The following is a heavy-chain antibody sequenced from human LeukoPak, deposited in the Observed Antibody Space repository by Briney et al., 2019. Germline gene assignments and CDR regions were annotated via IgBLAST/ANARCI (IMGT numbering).Heavy chain of an antibody. CDR3: ASGIHRNAYTYFDY. V-gene: IGHV4-59*01. D-gene: IGHD5-24*01. CDR1: GGSISSYY. J-gene: IGHJ4*02. Sequence: SETLSLTCTVSGGSISSYYWTWIRQPPGKGLEWIGYIYYSGDTNYNPSLKSRVTFSLDTSKKQFSLKLSSLTAVDTALYSCASGIHRNAYTYFDYWGQGALVTVSS. CDR2: IYYSGDT.